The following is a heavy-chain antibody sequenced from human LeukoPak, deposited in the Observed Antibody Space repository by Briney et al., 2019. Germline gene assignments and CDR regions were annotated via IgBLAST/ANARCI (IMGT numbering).Heavy chain of an antibody. CDR2: VSGRGTHI. J-gene: IGHJ4*02. CDR1: GFTFSSYA. CDR3: ARDRRTGGLTMVDY. Sequence: KPGGSLRLSCAASGFTFSSYAMSWVRQAPGRGLEWVSSVSGRGTHIYYADSVNGRFTISRDNAKNSLYLQMNSLRAEDTAVYYCARDRRTGGLTMVDYWGQGTLVTVSS. D-gene: IGHD3-10*01. V-gene: IGHV3-21*01.